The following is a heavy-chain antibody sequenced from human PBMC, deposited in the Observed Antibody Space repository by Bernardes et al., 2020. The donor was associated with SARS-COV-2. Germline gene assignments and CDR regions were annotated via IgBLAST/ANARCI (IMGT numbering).Heavy chain of an antibody. V-gene: IGHV1-24*01. CDR3: AGRITLFGVITGFFDH. J-gene: IGHJ4*02. CDR1: GYTLTALP. D-gene: IGHD3-3*01. CDR2: FDSEDGKT. Sequence: DSLQDSCKVSGYTLTALPIHWVRQAPGKGLEWMGGFDSEDGKTIYAQKFQGRVTMTEDTSTDTAYMELSSLRSEDTAVYFCAGRITLFGVITGFFDHWGQGTLVTVSS.